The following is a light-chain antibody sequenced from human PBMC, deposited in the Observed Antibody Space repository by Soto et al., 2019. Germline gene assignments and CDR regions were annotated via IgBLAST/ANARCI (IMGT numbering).Light chain of an antibody. CDR3: QQYGSSPLT. J-gene: IGKJ4*01. Sequence: EIVLTQSPGTLSLSPLERATLSFMASQSVSSSYLAWYQQKPGQAPRLLIYGASSRATGIPDRFSGSGSGTDFTLTISRLEPEDFAVYYCQQYGSSPLTFGGGTKV. V-gene: IGKV3-20*01. CDR2: GAS. CDR1: QSVSSSY.